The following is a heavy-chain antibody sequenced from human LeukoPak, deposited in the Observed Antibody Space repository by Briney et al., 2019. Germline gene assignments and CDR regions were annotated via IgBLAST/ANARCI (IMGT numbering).Heavy chain of an antibody. CDR3: ARGGESYDFWSGYPGFDYYYGMDV. J-gene: IGHJ6*02. CDR1: GFTFSSYA. V-gene: IGHV3-30*04. CDR2: ISYDGSNK. Sequence: GGSLRLSCAASGFTFSSYAMHWVRQAPGKGLEWVAVISYDGSNKYYADSVKGRFTISRDNSKNTLYLQMNSLRAEDTAVYYCARGGESYDFWSGYPGFDYYYGMDVWGQGTTVTVSS. D-gene: IGHD3-3*01.